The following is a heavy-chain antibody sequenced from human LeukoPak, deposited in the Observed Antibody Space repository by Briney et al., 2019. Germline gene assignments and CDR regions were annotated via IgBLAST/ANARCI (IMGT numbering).Heavy chain of an antibody. Sequence: GSSVKVSCKASGGTFSSYAISWVRQAPGQGLEWMGGIIPIFGTANYAQKFQGRVTITTDESTSTAYMELSSLRSEDTAVYYCARGGTPAASSSWYYFDYWGQGTLVTVSS. CDR3: ARGGTPAASSSWYYFDY. CDR2: IIPIFGTA. CDR1: GGTFSSYA. V-gene: IGHV1-69*05. D-gene: IGHD6-13*01. J-gene: IGHJ4*02.